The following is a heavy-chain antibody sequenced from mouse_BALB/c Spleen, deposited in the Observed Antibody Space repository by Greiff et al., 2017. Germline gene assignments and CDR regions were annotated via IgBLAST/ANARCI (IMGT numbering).Heavy chain of an antibody. CDR3: TADYGNDPWFAY. D-gene: IGHD2-1*01. V-gene: IGHV6-6*02. Sequence: EVQLQESGGGLVQPGGSMKLSCVASGFTFSNYWMNWVRQSPEKGLEWVAEIRLKSNNYATHYAESVKGRFTISRNDSKSSVYLQMNNLRAEDTGIYYCTADYGNDPWFAYWGQGTLVTVSA. CDR2: IRLKSNNYAT. J-gene: IGHJ3*01. CDR1: GFTFSNYW.